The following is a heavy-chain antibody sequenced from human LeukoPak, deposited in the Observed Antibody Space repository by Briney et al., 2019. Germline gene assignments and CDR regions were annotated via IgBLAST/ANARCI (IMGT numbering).Heavy chain of an antibody. CDR1: GFTVSSNY. CDR3: ARGRGWSSDAFDI. J-gene: IGHJ3*02. V-gene: IGHV3-53*05. D-gene: IGHD3-10*01. CDR2: IYSGGST. Sequence: GGSLRLSCAASGFTVSSNYMSWVRQAPGEGLEWVSVIYSGGSTYYADSVKGRFTISRDNSKNTLYLQMNSLRAEDTAVYYCARGRGWSSDAFDIWGQGTMVTVSS.